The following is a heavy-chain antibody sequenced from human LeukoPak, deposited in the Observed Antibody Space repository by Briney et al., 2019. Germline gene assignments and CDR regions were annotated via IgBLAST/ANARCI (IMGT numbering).Heavy chain of an antibody. V-gene: IGHV3-7*01. J-gene: IGHJ5*02. Sequence: PGGSLRLSCAASGFTFSSYWMSWVRQAPGKGLEWVANIKQDGSEKYNVDSVNGRFTISRDNAKNSLYLQMTSLRAEDTAVYYCARVSPNTVTTLQTFTSWGQGTLVTVSS. CDR2: IKQDGSEK. D-gene: IGHD4-17*01. CDR3: ARVSPNTVTTLQTFTS. CDR1: GFTFSSYW.